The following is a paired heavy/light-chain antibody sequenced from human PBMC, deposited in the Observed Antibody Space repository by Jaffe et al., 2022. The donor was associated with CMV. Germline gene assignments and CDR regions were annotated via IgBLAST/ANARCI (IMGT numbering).Light chain of an antibody. V-gene: IGKV3-15*01. Sequence: EIVMTQSPATLSVSPGERATLSCRASQSVSNNLAWYQQKPGQAPRLLIYGASTRATGVPARVSGSGSGTEFTLTISSLQSEDFAIYYCQEYNNWPLGFGQGTKLEIK. CDR3: QEYNNWPLG. CDR1: QSVSNN. J-gene: IGKJ2*03. CDR2: GAS.
Heavy chain of an antibody. CDR1: GFTFSDYY. V-gene: IGHV3-11*06. CDR2: ISSSSTYT. CDR3: ARVSVEMATAGYWYFDL. J-gene: IGHJ2*01. Sequence: QVQLVESGGGLVKPGGSLRLSCAVSGFTFSDYYMNWIRQAPGKGLEWISYISSSSTYTKYADSVKGRFTISRDNAKNSLYLQMNSLRAEDTAVYYCARVSVEMATAGYWYFDLWGRGTLVTVSS. D-gene: IGHD3-3*01.